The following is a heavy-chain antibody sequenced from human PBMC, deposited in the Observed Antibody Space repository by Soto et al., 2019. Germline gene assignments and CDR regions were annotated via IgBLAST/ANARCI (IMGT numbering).Heavy chain of an antibody. D-gene: IGHD6-19*01. CDR3: ARHAESGIAVAGVSY. CDR2: IYYSGST. J-gene: IGHJ4*02. V-gene: IGHV4-39*01. CDR1: GGSISSSSYY. Sequence: SETLSLTCTVSGGSISSSSYYWGWIRQPPGKGLEWIGSIYYSGSTYYNPSLKSRVTISVDTSKNQFSLKLSSVTAADTAVYYCARHAESGIAVAGVSYWGQGTLVTVSS.